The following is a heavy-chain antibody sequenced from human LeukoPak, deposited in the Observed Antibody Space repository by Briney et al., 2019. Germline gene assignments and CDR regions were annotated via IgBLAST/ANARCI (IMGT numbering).Heavy chain of an antibody. CDR1: GFTISNAW. Sequence: GGSLRLSWAASGFTISNAWMSWVRKAPGKGLEWVGRIKSKADGGTTDYAAPVKGRFTISRDDSKNTLYLQMNSLKTEDTAVYYCTTYVEPYYYYYMDVWGKGTTVTVSS. J-gene: IGHJ6*03. V-gene: IGHV3-15*01. D-gene: IGHD1-1*01. CDR2: IKSKADGGTT. CDR3: TTYVEPYYYYYMDV.